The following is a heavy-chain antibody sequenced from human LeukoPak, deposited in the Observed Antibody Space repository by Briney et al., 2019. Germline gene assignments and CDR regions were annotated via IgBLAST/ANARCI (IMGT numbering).Heavy chain of an antibody. V-gene: IGHV4-59*01. Sequence: SGTLSLTCTVSGGSISGYYWSWIRQPPAKGLEWIGPVLYSGRTTYDPSLRGRVTISVDTSKTQFSLKLSSVTAADTAVYYCARWWSCGGDCYLLDSWGQGNLVTVSS. CDR3: ARWWSCGGDCYLLDS. J-gene: IGHJ4*02. CDR2: VLYSGRT. D-gene: IGHD2-21*02. CDR1: GGSISGYY.